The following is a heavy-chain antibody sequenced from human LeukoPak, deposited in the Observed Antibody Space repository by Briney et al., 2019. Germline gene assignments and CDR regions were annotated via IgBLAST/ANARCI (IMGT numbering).Heavy chain of an antibody. CDR2: IYGGGGT. Sequence: QPGGSLRLSCAASGFTVSSNYMSWVRQAPGKGLEGVSAIYGGGGTYYADSVKGRFTISRDSSKNTMYLQMNSLRAEDTAVYYCAAPRGGSTVYYFDYWGQGTLVTVSS. J-gene: IGHJ4*02. D-gene: IGHD2-8*02. CDR3: AAPRGGSTVYYFDY. V-gene: IGHV3-66*01. CDR1: GFTVSSNY.